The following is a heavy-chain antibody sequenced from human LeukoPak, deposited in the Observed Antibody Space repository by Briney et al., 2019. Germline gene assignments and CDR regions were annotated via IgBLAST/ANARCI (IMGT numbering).Heavy chain of an antibody. J-gene: IGHJ5*01. D-gene: IGHD1-26*01. CDR3: TRGDFYVGAQDS. Sequence: QTGGSLRLSCAASGFTLSSYWMSWVRQAPGKGLEWVANIKQDGSEKYYVDSVKGRFTISRDNAKNTLYLQMNGLRAGDTALYYCTRGDFYVGAQDSWGQGTLVAVYS. CDR1: GFTLSSYW. V-gene: IGHV3-7*01. CDR2: IKQDGSEK.